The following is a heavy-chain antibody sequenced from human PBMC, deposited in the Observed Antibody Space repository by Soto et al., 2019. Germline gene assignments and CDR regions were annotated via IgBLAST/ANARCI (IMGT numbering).Heavy chain of an antibody. CDR3: ARQRAWKGEWGFDV. CDR1: GGSLTSDTLY. J-gene: IGHJ3*01. D-gene: IGHD3-16*01. Sequence: QLQLQESGPGLVRPSETMPLTCTVSGGSLTSDTLYWAWFRQSPGTGLEWIASIKYNGHTYYSPSLLSRVTISVDTSENQFSLKLNSVTAADTALYYCARQRAWKGEWGFDVWGQGTMVTVSS. CDR2: IKYNGHT. V-gene: IGHV4-39*01.